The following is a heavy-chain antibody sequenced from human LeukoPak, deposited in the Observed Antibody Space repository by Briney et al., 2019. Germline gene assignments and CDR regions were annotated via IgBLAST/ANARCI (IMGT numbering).Heavy chain of an antibody. CDR3: ARATWDAFDI. CDR1: GFTVSSNF. J-gene: IGHJ3*02. Sequence: GGSLRLSCAASGFTVSSNFMSWVRQAPGKGLEWVSIIYSGGSIYYADSVKGRFTISRDNSKNTLYLQMNSLRAEDTAVYYCARATWDAFDIWGQGTMVTVSS. CDR2: IYSGGSI. V-gene: IGHV3-66*01.